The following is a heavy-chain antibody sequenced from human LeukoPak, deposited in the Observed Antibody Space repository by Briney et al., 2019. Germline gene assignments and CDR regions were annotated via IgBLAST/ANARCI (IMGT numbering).Heavy chain of an antibody. CDR1: GFIVRSNH. D-gene: IGHD1-14*01. CDR3: ARERPDSRNLDS. V-gene: IGHV3-66*01. Sequence: GGSLRLTCAAFGFIVRSNHINWVRQAPGKGLEWVSITYSGDTTYYADSVKGRFIISRDDSKNTLSLQMNDLRVEDTAVYYCARERPDSRNLDSWGRGALVTVSS. J-gene: IGHJ4*02. CDR2: TYSGDTT.